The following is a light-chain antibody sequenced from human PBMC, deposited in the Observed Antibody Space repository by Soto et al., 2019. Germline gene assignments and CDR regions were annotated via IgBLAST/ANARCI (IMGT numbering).Light chain of an antibody. J-gene: IGKJ1*01. CDR1: QNINAW. V-gene: IGKV1-5*01. CDR2: DAS. CDR3: QQLKSYPQT. Sequence: IQMTQSPSTLSASVGDRVTITCRASQNINAWLAWYQQKPGKAPKLLISDASNLESGVPSRFSGSGSGTEFTLTISSLQPEDFATYYCQQLKSYPQTFGQGTKVDIK.